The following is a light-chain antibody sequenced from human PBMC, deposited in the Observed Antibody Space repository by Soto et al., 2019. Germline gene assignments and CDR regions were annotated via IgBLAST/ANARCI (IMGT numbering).Light chain of an antibody. CDR2: GAS. V-gene: IGKV3-20*01. CDR1: QTVSSSF. J-gene: IGKJ5*01. Sequence: EIVVAQSPGTLSLSPGERATLSCRASQTVSSSFLAWYQQKPGQAPRLFIYGASSRATGIPDRFSGSGSGTDFTLTIGRLEPEDFAVYYCQQYGTLPITFGQGTRLEI. CDR3: QQYGTLPIT.